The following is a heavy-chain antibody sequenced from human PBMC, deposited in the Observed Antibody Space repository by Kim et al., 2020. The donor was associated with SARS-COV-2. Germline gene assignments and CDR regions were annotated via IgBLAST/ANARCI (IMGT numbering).Heavy chain of an antibody. CDR3: AKQPAGYWYFDL. J-gene: IGHJ2*01. CDR2: ISGSGGSS. V-gene: IGHV3-23*01. Sequence: GGSLRLSCAASGFTFSNYAMNWVRQAPGKGLEWVADISGSGGSSYHADSVKGRFTISRDNSKNTLYLQMNSLRAEDTAVYYCAKQPAGYWYFDLWGRGT. CDR1: GFTFSNYA.